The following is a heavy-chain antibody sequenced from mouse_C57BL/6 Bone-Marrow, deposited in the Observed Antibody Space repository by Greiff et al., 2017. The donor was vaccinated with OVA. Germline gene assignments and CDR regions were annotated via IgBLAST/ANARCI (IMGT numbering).Heavy chain of an antibody. D-gene: IGHD2-3*01. J-gene: IGHJ3*01. V-gene: IGHV1-19*01. CDR1: GYTFTDYY. CDR3: ARLRWLLGEAWFAY. CDR2: INPYNGGT. Sequence: VQLQQSGPVLVKPGASVKMSCKASGYTFTDYYMNWVKQSHGKSLEWIGVINPYNGGTSSNQKFNGKATLTVDKSSSTAYMELNSLTSEDSAVYYCARLRWLLGEAWFAYWGQGTLVTVSA.